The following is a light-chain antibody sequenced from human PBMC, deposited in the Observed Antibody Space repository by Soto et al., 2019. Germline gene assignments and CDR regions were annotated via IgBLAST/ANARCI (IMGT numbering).Light chain of an antibody. CDR2: DAS. CDR3: QQYKNWPPVYT. J-gene: IGKJ2*01. Sequence: EIVMTQSPATLSVSPGERATLSCRASQNVNNKLAWYQQKPGQAPRLLIYDASTRATGGPARFSGSGSGADFTLTISSLQSEDFAIYYCQQYKNWPPVYTFGQGTKLEIK. V-gene: IGKV3D-15*01. CDR1: QNVNNK.